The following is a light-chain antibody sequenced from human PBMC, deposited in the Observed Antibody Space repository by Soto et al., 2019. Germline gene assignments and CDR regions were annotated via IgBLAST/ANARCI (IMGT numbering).Light chain of an antibody. J-gene: IGKJ5*01. CDR1: QSVSSY. Sequence: EIVLTQSPGTLSLSPGDRATLSCRASQSVSSYLAWYQQKPGQAPRLLIYDASNRATGIPARFSGSGSGTDFTLTISSLEPEDFAVYYCQQRSNWPPEVTFGQGTRLEIK. CDR3: QQRSNWPPEVT. V-gene: IGKV3-11*01. CDR2: DAS.